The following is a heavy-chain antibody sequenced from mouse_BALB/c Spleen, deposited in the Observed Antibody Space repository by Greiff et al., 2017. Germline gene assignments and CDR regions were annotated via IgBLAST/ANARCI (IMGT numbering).Heavy chain of an antibody. CDR2: ISSGSSTI. CDR1: GFTFSSFG. V-gene: IGHV5-17*02. CDR3: ALYYGYESYFDY. D-gene: IGHD2-2*01. Sequence: EVKLVESGGGLVQPGGSRKLSCAASGFTFSSFGMHWVRQAPEKGLEWVAYISSGSSTIYYADTVKGRFTISRDNPKNTLFLQMTSLRSEDTAMYYCALYYGYESYFDYWGQGTTLTVSS. J-gene: IGHJ2*01.